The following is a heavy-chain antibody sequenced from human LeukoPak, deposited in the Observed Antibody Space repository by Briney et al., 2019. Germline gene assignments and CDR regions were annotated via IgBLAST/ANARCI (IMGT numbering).Heavy chain of an antibody. D-gene: IGHD3-22*01. V-gene: IGHV5-51*01. CDR3: AIESGYYRRDAFDI. CDR1: GSSFTSYW. J-gene: IGHJ3*02. Sequence: GESLKISCKGSGSSFTSYWIGWVRQLPGKGLEGMGIIYPGDSDTRYSPSFQGQVTISADKSISTAYLQWSSLKASDTAMYYCAIESGYYRRDAFDIWGQGTMVTVSS. CDR2: IYPGDSDT.